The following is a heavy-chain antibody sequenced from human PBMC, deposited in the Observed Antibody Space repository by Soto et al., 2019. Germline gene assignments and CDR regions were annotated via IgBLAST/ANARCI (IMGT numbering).Heavy chain of an antibody. CDR3: ARVNWNLGYYGMDV. CDR2: TYYRSKWYN. Sequence: SQTLSLTCAISGDSVSSNSAAWNWIRQSPARGLEWLGRTYYRSKWYNDCAVSVKSRISINPDTSKNQFSLQLNSVTPEDTAVYYCARVNWNLGYYGMDVWGQGTTVTVSS. CDR1: GDSVSSNSAA. D-gene: IGHD1-7*01. V-gene: IGHV6-1*01. J-gene: IGHJ6*02.